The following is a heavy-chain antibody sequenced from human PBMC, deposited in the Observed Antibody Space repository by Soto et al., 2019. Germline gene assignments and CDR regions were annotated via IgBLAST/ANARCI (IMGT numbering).Heavy chain of an antibody. CDR3: TRCSYWTDASCYNSRFDP. Sequence: EGRLEESGGGLVQPGGPLRLSCAASGFTFSNYGMHWVRQASGKGLEWVSYINSDGSNKGYADSVKGRFTISRDNATNTLFMQANSLRAEDTAVYYCTRCSYWTDASCYNSRFDPWGQGNLGTVSS. J-gene: IGHJ5*02. V-gene: IGHV3-74*01. CDR1: GFTFSNYG. CDR2: INSDGSNK. D-gene: IGHD2-2*01.